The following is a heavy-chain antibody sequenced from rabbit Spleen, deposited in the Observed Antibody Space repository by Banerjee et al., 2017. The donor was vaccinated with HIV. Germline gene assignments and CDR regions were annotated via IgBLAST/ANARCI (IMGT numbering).Heavy chain of an antibody. CDR1: GFDFRRYY. V-gene: IGHV1S7*01. Sequence: QVKETGGGLVQPGGSLTLSCKASGFDFRRYYLTWVRQAPGKGLEWIGIIDVGKGNTDYASWVNGRFTISSDNAQNTVDLQMNSLTAADTATYFCARDSGSSFSSYGMDLWGPGTLVTVS. CDR2: IDVGKGNT. CDR3: ARDSGSSFSSYGMDL. D-gene: IGHD8-1*01. J-gene: IGHJ6*01.